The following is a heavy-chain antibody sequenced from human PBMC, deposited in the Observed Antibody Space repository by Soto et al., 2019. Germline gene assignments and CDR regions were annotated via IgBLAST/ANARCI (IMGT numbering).Heavy chain of an antibody. CDR3: ARSVTP. D-gene: IGHD3-10*01. CDR2: MYFGGST. Sequence: SETLSLTCTVSGGSISDVYWSWIRQHPGKGLEWIGFMYFGGSTNYNPSLTSRVTLSVETSKNQFSLKLRSVTAADTAVYYCARSVTPWGQGTLVTVSS. J-gene: IGHJ5*02. V-gene: IGHV4-59*12. CDR1: GGSISDVY.